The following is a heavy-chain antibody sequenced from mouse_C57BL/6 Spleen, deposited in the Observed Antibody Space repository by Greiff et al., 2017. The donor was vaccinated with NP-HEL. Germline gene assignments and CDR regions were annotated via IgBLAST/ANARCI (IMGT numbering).Heavy chain of an antibody. V-gene: IGHV1-42*01. D-gene: IGHD2-12*01. J-gene: IGHJ3*01. CDR1: GYSFTGYY. CDR2: INPSTGGT. Sequence: EVQLQQSGPELVKPGASVKISCKASGYSFTGYYMNWVKQRPEKSLEWIGEINPSTGGTTYNQKFKAKATLTVDNSSSTAYMQLKRLTSEDSAVYNCARDDYSLAWFAYWGQGTLVTVSA. CDR3: ARDDYSLAWFAY.